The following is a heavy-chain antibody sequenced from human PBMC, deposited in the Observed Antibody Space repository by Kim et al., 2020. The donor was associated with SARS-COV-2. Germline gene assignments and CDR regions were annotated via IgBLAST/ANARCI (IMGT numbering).Heavy chain of an antibody. D-gene: IGHD3-16*01. J-gene: IGHJ4*02. Sequence: SNKYYADSVKGRFTISRDNSKNTLYLQMNSLRAEDTAVYYCAKDHGGFGYWGQGTLVTVSS. CDR3: AKDHGGFGY. V-gene: IGHV3-30*02. CDR2: SNK.